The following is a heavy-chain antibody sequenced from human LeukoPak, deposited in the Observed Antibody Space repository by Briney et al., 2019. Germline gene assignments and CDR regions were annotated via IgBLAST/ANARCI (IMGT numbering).Heavy chain of an antibody. J-gene: IGHJ4*02. CDR3: AREPPNDFGYFDY. D-gene: IGHD4/OR15-4a*01. CDR2: INPNSGGT. Sequence: ASVKVSCKASGYTFTGYYMHWVRQAPGQGLEWMGRINPNSGGTNYAQKFQGRVTMTRDTSISTVYMELSRLRSDDTTVYYCAREPPNDFGYFDYWGQGTLVTVSS. V-gene: IGHV1-2*06. CDR1: GYTFTGYY.